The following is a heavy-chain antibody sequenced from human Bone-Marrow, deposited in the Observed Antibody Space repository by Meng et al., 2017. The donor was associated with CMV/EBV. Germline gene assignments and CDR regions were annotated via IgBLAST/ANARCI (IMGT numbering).Heavy chain of an antibody. Sequence: ASVKVSCKASGYTFTGYYMHWVRQAPGQGLEWMGWINPTSGGTNYAQKFQGRVTMTRDTSINTAFMELSRLRSDDTAVYYCAPLAVYYGAFDIWGQGTLVTVSS. CDR3: APLAVYYGAFDI. D-gene: IGHD3-3*01. V-gene: IGHV1-2*02. CDR1: GYTFTGYY. J-gene: IGHJ3*02. CDR2: INPTSGGT.